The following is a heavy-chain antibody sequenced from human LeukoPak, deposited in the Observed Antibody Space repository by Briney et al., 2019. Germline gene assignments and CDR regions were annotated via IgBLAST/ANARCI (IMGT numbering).Heavy chain of an antibody. D-gene: IGHD6-19*01. CDR2: ISSSGGTI. Sequence: GRSLRLSCAASGFTFSDYHMSWIRQASGKGLEWVSYISSSGGTISYADSVKGRFTISRDNAKKSLYLQMNSLRAEDTAVYYCARGPVSSSGFFGYWGQGTLVTVSS. CDR3: ARGPVSSSGFFGY. CDR1: GFTFSDYH. V-gene: IGHV3-11*01. J-gene: IGHJ4*02.